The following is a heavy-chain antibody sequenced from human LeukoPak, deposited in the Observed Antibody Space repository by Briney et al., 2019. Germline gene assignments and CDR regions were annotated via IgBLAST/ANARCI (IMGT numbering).Heavy chain of an antibody. CDR2: ISHTGDII. D-gene: IGHD5-18*01. J-gene: IGHJ4*02. Sequence: SETLSLTCAVYGGSFNSYYWTWVRQTPGKGLEWIGEISHTGDIINYKPSLKSRVTISVDSSKKQFSLRLTSVTAADTGVYYCARYSYGHFDYWGQGTLVTVSS. CDR3: ARYSYGHFDY. V-gene: IGHV4-34*01. CDR1: GGSFNSYY.